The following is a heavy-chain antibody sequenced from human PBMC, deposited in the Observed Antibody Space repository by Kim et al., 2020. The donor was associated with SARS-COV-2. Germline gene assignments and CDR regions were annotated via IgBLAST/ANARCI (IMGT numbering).Heavy chain of an antibody. J-gene: IGHJ6*02. Sequence: GESLKISCKGSGYAFDTYWITWVRQTPGKGLERMGWIDPSDSETKYSPSVEGHVTFSGDKSINTVYLQWNSLQASDTGIYYCARARGHNYFAMDVWGQGTTVTVSS. CDR1: GYAFDTYW. V-gene: IGHV5-10-1*01. CDR3: ARARGHNYFAMDV. CDR2: IDPSDSET.